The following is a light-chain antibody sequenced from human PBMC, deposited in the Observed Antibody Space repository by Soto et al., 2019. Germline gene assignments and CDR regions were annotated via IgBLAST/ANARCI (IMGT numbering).Light chain of an antibody. J-gene: IGLJ1*01. CDR2: GVS. V-gene: IGLV2-14*01. CDR3: CSYTSNIAPYV. CDR1: SSDIGGHND. Sequence: QSVLTQPASVSGSPGQSITISCTGTSSDIGGHNDVSWYQQHPGKAPKLLIYGVSNRPSGVSYRFTASKSGNTASLTISGLQAEDESDYYCCSYTSNIAPYVFGTGTKRTVL.